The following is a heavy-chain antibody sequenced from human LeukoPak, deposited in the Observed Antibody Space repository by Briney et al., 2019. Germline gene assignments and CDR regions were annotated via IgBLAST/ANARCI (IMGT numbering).Heavy chain of an antibody. D-gene: IGHD3-16*01. CDR2: ISSSSSYI. CDR3: ARSMITFGGAYYGMDV. V-gene: IGHV3-21*01. Sequence: GGSLRLSCAASGFTFSSYSMNWVRQAPGKGLEWVSSISSSSSYIYYADSVKGRFTISRDNAKNSLYLQMNSLRAEDTAVYYCARSMITFGGAYYGMDVWGQGTTVTVSS. CDR1: GFTFSSYS. J-gene: IGHJ6*02.